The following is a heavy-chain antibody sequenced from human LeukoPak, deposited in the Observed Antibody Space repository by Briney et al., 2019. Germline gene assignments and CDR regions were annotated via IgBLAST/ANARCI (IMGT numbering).Heavy chain of an antibody. V-gene: IGHV3-30*02. CDR3: AKADGRAGTLVLYYYYYMDV. CDR2: IRYDGSNK. Sequence: PGGPLRLSCAASGFTFSSYGMHWVRQAPGKGLEWVAFIRYDGSNKYYADSVKGRFTISRDNSKNTLYLQMNSLRAEDTAVYYCAKADGRAGTLVLYYYYYMDVWGKGTTVTVSS. J-gene: IGHJ6*03. CDR1: GFTFSSYG. D-gene: IGHD1-1*01.